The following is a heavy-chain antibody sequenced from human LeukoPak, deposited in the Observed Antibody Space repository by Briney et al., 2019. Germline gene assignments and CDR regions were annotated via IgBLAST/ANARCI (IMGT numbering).Heavy chain of an antibody. J-gene: IGHJ4*02. CDR1: GFTFNTYN. CDR2: ISSSKTDI. CDR3: VREGRSISVWCSGGSCYDFDY. Sequence: GGSLRLSCAASGFTFNTYNMNWVRQAPGKGLEWVSFISSSKTDIYYADSVRGRFTISRDNVKNSLYLQMNSLRAEDTAVYYCVREGRSISVWCSGGSCYDFDYWGQGTLVTVSS. V-gene: IGHV3-21*01. D-gene: IGHD2-15*01.